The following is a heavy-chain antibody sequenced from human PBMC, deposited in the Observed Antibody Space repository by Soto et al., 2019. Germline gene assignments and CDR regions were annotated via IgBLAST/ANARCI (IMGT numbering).Heavy chain of an antibody. V-gene: IGHV1-2*02. Sequence: ASVKVSCKASGYTFTGYYMHWVRQAPGQGLEWMGWINPNSGGTNYAQKLQGRVTMTRDTSISTAYMELSRLRSDDTAVYYCATSTIFGVVITYYYYGMDVWGQGTTVTVSS. CDR3: ATSTIFGVVITYYYYGMDV. J-gene: IGHJ6*02. CDR2: INPNSGGT. D-gene: IGHD3-3*01. CDR1: GYTFTGYY.